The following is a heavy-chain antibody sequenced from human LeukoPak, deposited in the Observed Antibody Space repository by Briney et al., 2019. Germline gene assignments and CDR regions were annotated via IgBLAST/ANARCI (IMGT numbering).Heavy chain of an antibody. CDR2: IYTSGST. CDR3: ARRGEF. CDR1: GDSVSSNSAA. J-gene: IGHJ4*02. D-gene: IGHD3-16*01. V-gene: IGHV4-61*02. Sequence: SQTLSLTCAISGDSVSSNSAAWNWIRQPAGKGLEWIGRIYTSGSTNYNPSLKSRVTISVDTSKNQFSLKLNSVTAADTAVYYCARRGEFWGQGILVTVSS.